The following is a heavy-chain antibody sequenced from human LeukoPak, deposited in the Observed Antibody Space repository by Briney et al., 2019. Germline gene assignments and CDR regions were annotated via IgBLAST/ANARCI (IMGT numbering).Heavy chain of an antibody. Sequence: SETLSLTCTFSGDSIRSYYWSWIRQPPGKGLEWLGYIYHSGTTNYNPSLKSRLTMSLDTSKKQLSLRLTSVTAADTAVYYCARHLRSFPDCWGQGTLVTVSS. V-gene: IGHV4-59*08. CDR2: IYHSGTT. D-gene: IGHD3-3*02. J-gene: IGHJ4*02. CDR1: GDSIRSYY. CDR3: ARHLRSFPDC.